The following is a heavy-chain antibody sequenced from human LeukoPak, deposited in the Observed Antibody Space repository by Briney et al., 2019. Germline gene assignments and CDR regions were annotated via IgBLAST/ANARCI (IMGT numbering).Heavy chain of an antibody. J-gene: IGHJ4*02. CDR2: ISDSGGSR. CDR1: GFTFSNYA. V-gene: IGHV3-23*01. D-gene: IGHD3-3*01. CDR3: AGVVRGSLTDY. Sequence: GGSLRLSCAASGFTFSNYAMSWVRQAPGKGLEWVAGISDSGGSRDYADAVKGRLTISRDNSKNTLYLQMNSLRDEDTAVYYCAGVVRGSLTDYWGQGTLVTVSS.